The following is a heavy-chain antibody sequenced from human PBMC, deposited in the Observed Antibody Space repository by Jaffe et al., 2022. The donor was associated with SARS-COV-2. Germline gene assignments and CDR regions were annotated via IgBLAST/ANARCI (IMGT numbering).Heavy chain of an antibody. V-gene: IGHV3-7*01. D-gene: IGHD6-19*01. CDR2: IKQDGSEK. CDR1: GFTFNIYW. J-gene: IGHJ4*02. Sequence: EVQLVESGGGLVQPGGSLRLSCAASGFTFNIYWMSWVRQAPGKGLEWVANIKQDGSEKHYVDSVKGRFTISRDNAKNSLYLQMDSLRAEDTAVYYCARDGFNGWDKHYWGQGILVTVSS. CDR3: ARDGFNGWDKHY.